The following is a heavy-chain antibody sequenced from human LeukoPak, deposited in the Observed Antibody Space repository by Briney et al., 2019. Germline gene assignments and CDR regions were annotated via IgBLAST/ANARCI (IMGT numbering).Heavy chain of an antibody. V-gene: IGHV3-21*01. J-gene: IGHJ4*02. CDR1: GFTLSSYS. Sequence: GGSLRLSCAASGFTLSSYSVTWVRQAPGKGLEWVSSISSRSYYIYYADSVKGRFTISRDNAKNLLYLQMNSLRAEDTAVYYCARGLDNYGSGSSDWGQGTLVTVSS. CDR3: ARGLDNYGSGSSD. D-gene: IGHD3-10*01. CDR2: ISSRSYYI.